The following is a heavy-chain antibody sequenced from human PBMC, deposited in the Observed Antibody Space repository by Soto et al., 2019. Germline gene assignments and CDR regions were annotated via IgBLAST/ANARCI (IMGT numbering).Heavy chain of an antibody. CDR3: AREPYYYDSSGYHY. CDR2: IYYSGST. J-gene: IGHJ4*02. V-gene: IGHV4-30-4*01. CDR1: GGSISSGDYY. D-gene: IGHD3-22*01. Sequence: TLSLTCTVSGGSISSGDYYWSWIRQPPGKGLEWIGYIYYSGSTYYNPSLKSRVTISVDTSKNQFSLKLSSVTAADTAVYYCAREPYYYDSSGYHYWGQGTLVTVSS.